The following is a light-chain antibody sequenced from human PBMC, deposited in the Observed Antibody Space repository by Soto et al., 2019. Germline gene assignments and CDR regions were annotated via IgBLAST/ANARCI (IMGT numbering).Light chain of an antibody. J-gene: IGKJ5*01. CDR2: GAS. CDR1: QSVSSSH. V-gene: IGKV3-20*01. Sequence: EIVLTQSPGTLSLSPGERATLSCRASQSVSSSHLAWYQQKPDQAPSLLIYGASSRTTGIPDRFSGSGSETDFTLTISRREPEDFGVYYCHQYGSSPLTFGQGTRLEIK. CDR3: HQYGSSPLT.